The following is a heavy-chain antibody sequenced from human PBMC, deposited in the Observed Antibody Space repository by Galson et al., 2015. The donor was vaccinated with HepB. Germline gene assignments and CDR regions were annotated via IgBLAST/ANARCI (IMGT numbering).Heavy chain of an antibody. D-gene: IGHD3-22*01. J-gene: IGHJ6*02. V-gene: IGHV6-1*01. CDR1: GDSVSSSTAA. CDR2: TYYRSKWYN. Sequence: CAISGDSVSSSTAAWNWIRQSPSRGLEWLGRTYYRSKWYNDYAVSVKGRITINPDTSKNQFSLQLSSVTPDDTAVYYCARDSFYDNTGYPVPRNFGVDVWGQGTTVTGSS. CDR3: ARDSFYDNTGYPVPRNFGVDV.